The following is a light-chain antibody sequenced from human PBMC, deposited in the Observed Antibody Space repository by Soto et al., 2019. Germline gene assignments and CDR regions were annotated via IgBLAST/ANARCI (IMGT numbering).Light chain of an antibody. V-gene: IGKV3-20*01. Sequence: EIVLTQSPGTLSLSPGERATLSCRASQSVSSSYLAWYQQKPGQAPRLLIYGASNRATGIPDRFSGSGSGTDFTLTISRLEPEDFAVYFCQQHDNSPPWTFGQGTKVEIK. J-gene: IGKJ1*01. CDR2: GAS. CDR3: QQHDNSPPWT. CDR1: QSVSSSY.